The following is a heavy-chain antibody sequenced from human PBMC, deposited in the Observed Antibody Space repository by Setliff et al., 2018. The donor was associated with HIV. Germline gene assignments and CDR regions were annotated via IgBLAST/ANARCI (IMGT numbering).Heavy chain of an antibody. J-gene: IGHJ6*03. CDR1: GYTFSAYY. D-gene: IGHD3-3*01. Sequence: GASVMVSCKASGYTFSAYYMYWVRQAPGQGLEWMGWINPNSAGTNYAQKFQGRVTMTRDTSISTAYMELSGLRSDDTAVYYCARVDDFWSGPNTAGYMDVWGKGTTVTVSS. CDR2: INPNSAGT. CDR3: ARVDDFWSGPNTAGYMDV. V-gene: IGHV1-2*02.